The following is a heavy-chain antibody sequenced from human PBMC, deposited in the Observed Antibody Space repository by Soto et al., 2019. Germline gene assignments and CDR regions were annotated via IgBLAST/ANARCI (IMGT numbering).Heavy chain of an antibody. CDR3: AHTQLNYYGSGTYYFDY. CDR2: IYWDDDK. V-gene: IGHV2-5*02. Sequence: GLDLEWLALIYWDDDKRYSPSLKSRLTITKDTSKNQVVLIMTNMDPVDTATYYCAHTQLNYYGSGTYYFDYWGQGTLVTVSS. J-gene: IGHJ4*02. D-gene: IGHD3-10*01.